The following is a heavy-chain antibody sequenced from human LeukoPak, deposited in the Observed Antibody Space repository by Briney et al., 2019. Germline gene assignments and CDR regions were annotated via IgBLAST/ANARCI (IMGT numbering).Heavy chain of an antibody. CDR2: INHSGGT. Sequence: SETLSLTCAVYGGSFSGYYWSWIRQPPGKGLEWIGEINHSGGTNYNPSLKSRVTISVDTSKNQFSLKLSSVTAADTAVYYCARLGIVGATLDYWGQGTLVTVSS. D-gene: IGHD1-26*01. J-gene: IGHJ4*02. CDR1: GGSFSGYY. V-gene: IGHV4-34*01. CDR3: ARLGIVGATLDY.